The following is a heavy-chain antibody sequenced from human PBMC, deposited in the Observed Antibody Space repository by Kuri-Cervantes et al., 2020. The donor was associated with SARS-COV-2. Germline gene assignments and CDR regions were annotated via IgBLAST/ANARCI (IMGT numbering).Heavy chain of an antibody. J-gene: IGHJ5*02. CDR3: ARVFLVVPAAMGFWFDP. CDR2: ISGSGGST. D-gene: IGHD2-2*01. CDR1: GFTFSSYA. Sequence: GGSLRLSCAASGFTFSSYAMSWVRQAPGKGLEWVSAISGSGGSTYYADSVKGRFTISRDNSKNTLYLQMNSLRAEDTAVYYCARVFLVVPAAMGFWFDPWGQGTLVTVSS. V-gene: IGHV3-23*01.